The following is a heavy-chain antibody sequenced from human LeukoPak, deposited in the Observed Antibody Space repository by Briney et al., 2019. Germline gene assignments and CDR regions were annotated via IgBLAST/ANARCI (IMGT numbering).Heavy chain of an antibody. D-gene: IGHD3-16*01. V-gene: IGHV1-18*01. CDR1: GYTFSTYG. Sequence: ASVKVSCKASGYTFSTYGISWVRQAPGQGLEWMGWISTSNGDTKYAQKLQGRVTMTTDTSTSTAYMELRNLRSDDTAVYYCAREGLGELTLDYWGQGTLVTATS. CDR2: ISTSNGDT. J-gene: IGHJ4*02. CDR3: AREGLGELTLDY.